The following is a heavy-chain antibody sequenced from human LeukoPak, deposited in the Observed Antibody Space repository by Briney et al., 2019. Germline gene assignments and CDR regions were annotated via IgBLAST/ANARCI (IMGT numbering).Heavy chain of an antibody. D-gene: IGHD1-26*01. V-gene: IGHV3-7*05. J-gene: IGHJ4*02. CDR3: ARCSGSYQSDY. CDR1: GFTFSSYW. CDR2: IKQDGGEK. Sequence: PGGSLRLSCAASGFTFSSYWMTWVRQAPGKGLEWVAIIKQDGGEKYYVDSVKGRFTISRDNAKNSLYLQMNSLRADDTAAYYCARCSGSYQSDYWGQGTPVTVSS.